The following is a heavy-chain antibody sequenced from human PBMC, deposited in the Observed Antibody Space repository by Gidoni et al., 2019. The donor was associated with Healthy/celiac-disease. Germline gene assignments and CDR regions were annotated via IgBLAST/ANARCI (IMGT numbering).Heavy chain of an antibody. CDR2: INHSGST. Sequence: QVQLQQWGAGLLKPSETLSLTCAVYGGSFSGYYWSWIRQPPGKGLEWIGEINHSGSTNYNPSLKSRVTISVDTSKNQFSLKLSSVTAADTAVYYCARGRGSSSSWYRAWFDPWGQGTLVTVSS. V-gene: IGHV4-34*01. D-gene: IGHD6-13*01. CDR1: GGSFSGYY. CDR3: ARGRGSSSSWYRAWFDP. J-gene: IGHJ5*02.